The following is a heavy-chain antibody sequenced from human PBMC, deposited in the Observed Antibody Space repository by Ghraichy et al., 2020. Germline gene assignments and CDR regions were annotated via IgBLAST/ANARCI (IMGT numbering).Heavy chain of an antibody. V-gene: IGHV1-2*02. Sequence: ASVKVSCKASGYTFTGYYMHWVRQAPGQGLEWMGWINPNSGGTNYAQKFQGRVTMTRDTSISTAYMELSRLRSDDTAVYYCAGEYYYDSSGYYYYYGMDVWGQGTTVTVSS. CDR2: INPNSGGT. D-gene: IGHD3-22*01. CDR3: AGEYYYDSSGYYYYYGMDV. J-gene: IGHJ6*02. CDR1: GYTFTGYY.